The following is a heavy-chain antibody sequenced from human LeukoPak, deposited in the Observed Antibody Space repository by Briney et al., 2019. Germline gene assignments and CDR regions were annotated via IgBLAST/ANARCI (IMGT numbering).Heavy chain of an antibody. J-gene: IGHJ3*02. CDR2: ISYDGKDK. CDR1: GFTFSNFG. CDR3: AKARGSGFQRGDAFDM. V-gene: IGHV3-30*02. D-gene: IGHD6-19*01. Sequence: GGSLRLSCATSGFTFSNFGMNWVRQAPGKGLQWVAFISYDGKDKYYSDSVKGPITISRDNSKSTLYVQMDSLRTEDTAVYYCAKARGSGFQRGDAFDMWGQGTRVTVSS.